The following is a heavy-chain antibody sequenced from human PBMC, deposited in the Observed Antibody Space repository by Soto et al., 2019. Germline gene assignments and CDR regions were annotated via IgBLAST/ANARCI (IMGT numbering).Heavy chain of an antibody. D-gene: IGHD3-22*01. CDR1: KFTFRTYV. CDR2: ISFDGSNK. J-gene: IGHJ6*02. CDR3: AREMIPMIMGGMSAMDV. V-gene: IGHV3-30*04. Sequence: QVQLVESGGGVVQPERSQRLSCAASKFTFRTYVMHWVRQAPGKGLEWVALISFDGSNKYYADSVKGRFTISRDTSKNTMYLQMNSLRPEDTAVYYCAREMIPMIMGGMSAMDVWGQGTTVTVSS.